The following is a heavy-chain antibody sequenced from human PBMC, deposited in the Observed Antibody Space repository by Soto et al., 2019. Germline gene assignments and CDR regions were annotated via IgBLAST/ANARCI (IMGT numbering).Heavy chain of an antibody. Sequence: SETLSLTCAVYGGSFSGYYWSWIRQPPGKGLEWIGEINHSGSTNYNPSLKSRVTISVDTSKNQFSLKLSSVTAADTAVYYCALRVDDGPFDIWGQGTMVTVSS. D-gene: IGHD3-3*01. CDR2: INHSGST. CDR1: GGSFSGYY. CDR3: ALRVDDGPFDI. J-gene: IGHJ3*02. V-gene: IGHV4-34*01.